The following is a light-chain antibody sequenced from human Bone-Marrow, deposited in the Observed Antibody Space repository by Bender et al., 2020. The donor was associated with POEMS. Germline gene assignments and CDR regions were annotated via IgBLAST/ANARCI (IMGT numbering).Light chain of an antibody. Sequence: QSALTQPASVSGSLGQSITISCIGGSSDVGAYDYVSWYQLHPGKAPKLIISEVSNRPSGVSNRFSGSKSGNTASLTISGLQAEDEADYYCCSYPGVWLFGGGTKLTVL. CDR3: CSYPGVWL. J-gene: IGLJ3*02. CDR1: SSDVGAYDY. CDR2: EVS. V-gene: IGLV2-14*01.